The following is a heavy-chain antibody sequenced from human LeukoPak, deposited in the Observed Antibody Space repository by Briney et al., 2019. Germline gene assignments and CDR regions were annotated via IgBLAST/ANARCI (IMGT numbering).Heavy chain of an antibody. CDR1: GFTFNSYP. Sequence: GGSLRLSCAASGFTFNSYPMHWVRQAPGKGLEWVAYIRYDGSNKYYADSVKGRFTISRDNSKDTLYLQMNSLRAEDTAVYYCAKTTYDILTGYFNWGQGTLVTVSS. CDR3: AKTTYDILTGYFN. CDR2: IRYDGSNK. J-gene: IGHJ4*02. V-gene: IGHV3-30*02. D-gene: IGHD3-9*01.